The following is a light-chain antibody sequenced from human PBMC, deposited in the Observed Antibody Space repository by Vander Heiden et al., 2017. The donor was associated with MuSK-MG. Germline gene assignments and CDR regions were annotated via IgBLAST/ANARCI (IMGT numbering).Light chain of an antibody. CDR3: QQFGNSPSYI. CDR1: QTVSSNY. V-gene: IGKV3-20*01. CDR2: GAS. Sequence: ELVLTQSPGTLSLSPGERATLSCRASQTVSSNYLAWYQQKPGQAPRLLIYGASTRATGIPDRFSGSGSGTDFTLTISRLEPEDFAVYYCQQFGNSPSYIFGQGTKLEIK. J-gene: IGKJ2*01.